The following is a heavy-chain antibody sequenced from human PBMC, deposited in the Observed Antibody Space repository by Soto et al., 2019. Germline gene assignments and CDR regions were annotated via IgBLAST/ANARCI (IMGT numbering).Heavy chain of an antibody. J-gene: IGHJ4*02. CDR1: GYTFATYG. D-gene: IGHD1-26*01. CDR3: ARDLSGSLPDY. Sequence: QVQLVQSGAEVKKPGASVKVSCKASGYTFATYGITWVRQAPGQGLGWMGWISAYNGDTNYAQKFQGRVTMTTDTSTSTAYMELRSLRSDDTAVYYCARDLSGSLPDYWGQGTLVTVSS. V-gene: IGHV1-18*01. CDR2: ISAYNGDT.